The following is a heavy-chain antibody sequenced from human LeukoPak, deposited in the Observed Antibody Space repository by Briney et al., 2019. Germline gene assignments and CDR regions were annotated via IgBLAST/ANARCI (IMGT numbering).Heavy chain of an antibody. CDR2: IYHSGST. D-gene: IGHD6-13*01. CDR1: GYSISSGYY. V-gene: IGHV4-38-2*02. J-gene: IGHJ5*02. CDR3: ARLIGYSSSAGFDP. Sequence: SETLSLTCTVSGYSISSGYYWGWIRQPPEKGLDWIGSIYHSGSTYYNPSLKSRVTISVDTSKNQFSLKLSSVTAADTAVYYCARLIGYSSSAGFDPWGQGTLVTVSS.